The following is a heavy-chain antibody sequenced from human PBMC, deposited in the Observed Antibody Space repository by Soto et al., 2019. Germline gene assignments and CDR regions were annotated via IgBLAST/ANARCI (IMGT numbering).Heavy chain of an antibody. J-gene: IGHJ4*02. CDR1: GFTFSRYS. V-gene: IGHV3-48*01. CDR3: ASARDYGANTPYFES. Sequence: EVQLKESGGGLVQPGGSLRLSCAASGFTFSRYSMNWVRQAPGKGLEWVSFISSSGRTIYYAASVKGRFTISRDNATHSLNLQMSNLRLEDAAVYYCASARDYGANTPYFESWGPGTLVTVST. D-gene: IGHD4-17*01. CDR2: ISSSGRTI.